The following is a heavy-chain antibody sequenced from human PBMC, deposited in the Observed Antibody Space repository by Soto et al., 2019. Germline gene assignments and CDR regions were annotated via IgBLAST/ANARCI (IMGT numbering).Heavy chain of an antibody. J-gene: IGHJ4*02. CDR3: ARESEDLTSNFDY. CDR1: GFTFTRYS. CDR2: ISSTTYYI. Sequence: LRLSCAASGFTFTRYSMNWVRQAPGKGLEWVSSISSTTYYIYYGDSMKGRFTISRDNAKNSLYIEMNSLRAEDTAVYYCARESEDLTSNFDYWGQGTLVTVSS. V-gene: IGHV3-21*06.